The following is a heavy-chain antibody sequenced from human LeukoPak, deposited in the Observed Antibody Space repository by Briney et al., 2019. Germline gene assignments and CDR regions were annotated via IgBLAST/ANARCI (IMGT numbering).Heavy chain of an antibody. CDR2: INPNSGGT. Sequence: ASVKVSCKASGYTFTGYYMHWVRQAPGQGLEWMGWINPNSGGTNYAQKFQGRVTMTRDTSISTAYMELSRLRSDDTAVYYCARDSSYGYSYYFDYWGQGTLVTLSS. V-gene: IGHV1-2*02. CDR3: ARDSSYGYSYYFDY. CDR1: GYTFTGYY. D-gene: IGHD5-18*01. J-gene: IGHJ4*02.